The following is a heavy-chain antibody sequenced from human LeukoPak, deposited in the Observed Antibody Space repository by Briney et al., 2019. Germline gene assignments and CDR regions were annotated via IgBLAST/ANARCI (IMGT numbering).Heavy chain of an antibody. Sequence: PSETLSLTCTVSGGSFSSYYWCWVRQPPGKGLEWIGYIYYRWSRNYNTSLTCRVTISVATSKHRFSLKLRSVTAADTAVHYCASVAKVARRYYDYYMDVWGKGTTVTVSS. J-gene: IGHJ6*03. CDR2: IYYRWSR. CDR3: ASVAKVARRYYDYYMDV. D-gene: IGHD2-15*01. CDR1: GGSFSSYY. V-gene: IGHV4-59*01.